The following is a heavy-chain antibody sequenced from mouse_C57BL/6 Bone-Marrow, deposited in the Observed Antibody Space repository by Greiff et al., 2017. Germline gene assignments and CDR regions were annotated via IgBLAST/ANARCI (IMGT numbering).Heavy chain of an antibody. CDR3: ARWGWLQFAY. CDR1: GYTFTSYW. J-gene: IGHJ3*01. Sequence: QVQLQQSGAELVKPGASVKLSCKASGYTFTSYWMQWVKQRPGQGLEWIGEIDPSDSYTNYNQKFKGKATLTVDTSSSTAYMQLSSLTSEDSAVYYCARWGWLQFAYWGQGTLVTVSA. CDR2: IDPSDSYT. D-gene: IGHD2-3*01. V-gene: IGHV1-50*01.